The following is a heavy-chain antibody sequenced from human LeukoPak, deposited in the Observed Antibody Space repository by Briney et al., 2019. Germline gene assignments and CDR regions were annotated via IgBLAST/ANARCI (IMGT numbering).Heavy chain of an antibody. CDR1: GFTFSSYG. D-gene: IGHD3-22*01. CDR2: VSYDGSNK. V-gene: IGHV3-33*05. CDR3: ARDTLLLGRGYYYNFDY. Sequence: PGRSLRLSCAASGFTFSSYGMHWVRQDPGKGLEWVAVVSYDGSNKDYADSVKGRFTISRDNSKNTLFLQVNSLTVEDTAVYYCARDTLLLGRGYYYNFDYWGQGTLVTVSS. J-gene: IGHJ4*02.